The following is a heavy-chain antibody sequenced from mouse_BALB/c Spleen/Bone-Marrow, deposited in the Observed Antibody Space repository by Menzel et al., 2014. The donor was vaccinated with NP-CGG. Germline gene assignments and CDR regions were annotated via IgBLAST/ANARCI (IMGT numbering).Heavy chain of an antibody. CDR1: GFNIKDTY. CDR3: AKYNYGLYFDV. Sequence: EVKLMESGAKLVKPGASVKLSCTASGFNIKDTYIHWVKQRPEQGLEWIGRIDPANGNTKYDPKFQGKATITADTSSNSAFLQLSSLTSEDTAVYYCAKYNYGLYFDVWGAGTTVTVSS. J-gene: IGHJ1*01. CDR2: IDPANGNT. V-gene: IGHV14-3*02. D-gene: IGHD1-3*01.